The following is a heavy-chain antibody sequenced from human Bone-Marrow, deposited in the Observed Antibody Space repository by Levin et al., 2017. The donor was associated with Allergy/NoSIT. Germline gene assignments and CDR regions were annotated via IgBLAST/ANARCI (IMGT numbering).Heavy chain of an antibody. D-gene: IGHD2/OR15-2a*01. V-gene: IGHV5-51*01. CDR2: IYPSDSDT. J-gene: IGHJ4*02. CDR1: GYKFANFW. CDR3: ARRLSSTASSDY. Sequence: GESLKISCKGSGYKFANFWIGWVRQMPGKGLEWMGIIYPSDSDTRYSPSFQGQVTISADKSINTAYLQWRSLKASDTAIYYCARRLSSTASSDYWGQGTLVTVSS.